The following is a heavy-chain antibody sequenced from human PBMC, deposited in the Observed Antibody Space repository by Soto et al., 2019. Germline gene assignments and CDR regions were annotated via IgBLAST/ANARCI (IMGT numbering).Heavy chain of an antibody. CDR2: ISAYNGNT. Sequence: ASVKVSCKASGYTFTSYGISWVRQAPGQGLEWMGWISAYNGNTNYAQKLQGRVTMTTDTSTSTAYMELGSLRSDDTAVYYCARVRGTIFGVVIDFDYWGQGTLVTVSS. D-gene: IGHD3-3*01. CDR3: ARVRGTIFGVVIDFDY. J-gene: IGHJ4*02. CDR1: GYTFTSYG. V-gene: IGHV1-18*04.